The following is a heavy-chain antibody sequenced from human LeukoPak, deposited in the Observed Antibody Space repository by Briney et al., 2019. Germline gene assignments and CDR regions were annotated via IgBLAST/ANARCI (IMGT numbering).Heavy chain of an antibody. Sequence: SETLSLTCTVPGGSISSYYWSWIRQPPGKGLEWIGYIYYRGSTNYNPSLKSRVTISVDTSKNQFSLKLSSVTAADTAVYYCARGGDDYVWGSYRPYLLFDYWGQGTLVTVSS. CDR2: IYYRGST. J-gene: IGHJ4*02. CDR3: ARGGDDYVWGSYRPYLLFDY. V-gene: IGHV4-59*01. D-gene: IGHD3-16*02. CDR1: GGSISSYY.